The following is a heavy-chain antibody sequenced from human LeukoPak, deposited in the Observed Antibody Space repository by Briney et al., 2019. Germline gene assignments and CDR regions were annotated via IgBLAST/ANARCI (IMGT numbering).Heavy chain of an antibody. J-gene: IGHJ4*02. CDR1: GGTFSSYA. D-gene: IGHD3-10*01. CDR2: IIPIFGTA. V-gene: IGHV1-69*05. CDR3: ARDIGYGSGSYSDY. Sequence: SVKVSCKASGGTFSSYAISWVRQAPGQGLEWMGGIIPIFGTANYAQKFQGRVTITTDESTSTAYMELSSLRSEDTAVYYCARDIGYGSGSYSDYWGQGTLVTVSS.